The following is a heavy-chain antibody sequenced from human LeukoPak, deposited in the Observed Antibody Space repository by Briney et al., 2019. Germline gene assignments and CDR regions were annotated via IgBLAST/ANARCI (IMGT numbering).Heavy chain of an antibody. CDR2: IKQDGSEK. Sequence: GGSLRLSCAASGFTFSSYSMTWVRQAPGKGLEWVANIKQDGSEKYYVDSVKGRFTISRDNAKNSLYLQMNSLRAEDTAVYYCATSRSFDYWGQGTLVTVSS. CDR3: ATSRSFDY. J-gene: IGHJ4*02. CDR1: GFTFSSYS. V-gene: IGHV3-7*01.